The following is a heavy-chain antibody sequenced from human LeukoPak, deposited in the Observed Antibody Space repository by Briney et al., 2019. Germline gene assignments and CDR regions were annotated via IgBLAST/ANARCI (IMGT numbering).Heavy chain of an antibody. Sequence: SETLSLTCTVPGGSITSYYWSWIRQPPGKGLEWIGYIYYSGSTNHNPSLKSRVTMSVDTSKNQFSLKLSSVTAADTAVYYCARGLEGYYYYYYMDVRGKGTTVTVSS. CDR1: GGSITSYY. J-gene: IGHJ6*03. D-gene: IGHD2-15*01. CDR2: IYYSGST. CDR3: ARGLEGYYYYYYMDV. V-gene: IGHV4-59*01.